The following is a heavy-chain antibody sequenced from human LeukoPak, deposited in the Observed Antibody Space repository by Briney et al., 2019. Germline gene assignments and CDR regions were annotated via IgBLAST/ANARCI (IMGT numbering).Heavy chain of an antibody. D-gene: IGHD4-11*01. CDR3: AKSRAGTVTSYYFDY. J-gene: IGHJ4*02. V-gene: IGHV3-30*02. Sequence: GGSLRLSCAASGFTFSSYGMHWVRQAPGKGLEWVAFIRYDGSNKYYADSVKGRFAISRDNSKNTLYLQMNSLRAEDTAVYYCAKSRAGTVTSYYFDYWGQGTLVTVSS. CDR2: IRYDGSNK. CDR1: GFTFSSYG.